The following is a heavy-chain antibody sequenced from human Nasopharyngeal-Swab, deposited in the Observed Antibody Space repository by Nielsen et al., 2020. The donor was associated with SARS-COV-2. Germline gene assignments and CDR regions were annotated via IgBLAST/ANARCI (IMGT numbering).Heavy chain of an antibody. D-gene: IGHD3-10*01. Sequence: GSLRLSCTVSGGSISSYYWSWIRQPPGKGLEWIGEINHSGSTNYNPSLKSRVTISVDTSKNQFSLKLSSVTAADTAVYYCARGGYYGSGSPYPSYYYGMDVWGQGTTVTVSS. CDR3: ARGGYYGSGSPYPSYYYGMDV. CDR1: GGSISSYY. CDR2: INHSGST. V-gene: IGHV4-34*01. J-gene: IGHJ6*02.